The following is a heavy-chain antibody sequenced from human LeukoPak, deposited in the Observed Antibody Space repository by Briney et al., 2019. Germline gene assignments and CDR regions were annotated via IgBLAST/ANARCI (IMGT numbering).Heavy chain of an antibody. CDR1: GFTFSGYW. CDR2: IEQDGSEK. D-gene: IGHD2-15*01. V-gene: IGHV3-7*01. J-gene: IGHJ6*03. Sequence: GGSLRLSCVGSGFTFSGYWMSWVRQTPGKGLEWVANIEQDGSEKYYVDSVKGRFTISRDNAKNSVYLQMNSLRAEDTAVYYCARVFSTEYCSGGSCYYYYYYMDVWGKGTTVTVSS. CDR3: ARVFSTEYCSGGSCYYYYYYMDV.